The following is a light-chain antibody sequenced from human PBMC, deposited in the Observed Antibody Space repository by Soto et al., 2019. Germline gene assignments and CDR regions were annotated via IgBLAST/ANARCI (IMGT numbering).Light chain of an antibody. J-gene: IGLJ2*01. CDR1: SGHSSYA. Sequence: QSVLTQSPSASASLGASVKLTCTLSSGHSSYAIAWHQQQPEKGPRYLMKLNSDGSHSKGDGIPDRFSGSSSGAERYLTISSLQSEDEADYYWQTWGTGIFVVFGGGTKLTVL. V-gene: IGLV4-69*01. CDR2: LNSDGSH. CDR3: QTWGTGIFVV.